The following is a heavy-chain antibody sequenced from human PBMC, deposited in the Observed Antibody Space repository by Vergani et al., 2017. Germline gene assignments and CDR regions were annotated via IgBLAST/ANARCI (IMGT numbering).Heavy chain of an antibody. V-gene: IGHV3-7*01. D-gene: IGHD3-22*01. CDR3: ARAPGGNYYDSSGYYYYYGMDV. CDR1: GFTFSSYW. Sequence: EVQLVESGGGLVQPGGSLRLSCGASGFTFSSYWMSWVRQAPGKGLEWVANIKQDGSEKYYVDSVKGRFTISRDNAKNSLYLQMNSLRAEDTAVYYCARAPGGNYYDSSGYYYYYGMDVWGQGTTVTVSS. J-gene: IGHJ6*02. CDR2: IKQDGSEK.